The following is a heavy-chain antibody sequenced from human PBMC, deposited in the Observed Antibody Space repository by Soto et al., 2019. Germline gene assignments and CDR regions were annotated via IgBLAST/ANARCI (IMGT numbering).Heavy chain of an antibody. CDR2: ISANDVGT. J-gene: IGHJ4*02. CDR3: AKAKNDYNWDNRPPFDY. Sequence: SLRLSCESSGFTLGNYAMTWVRQAPGKGLEWVSLISANDVGTYYAESVKTRFTISTDQSRNTVYLQMDSLRADDTAIYYCAKAKNDYNWDNRPPFDYWGQGTLVTVSS. CDR1: GFTLGNYA. D-gene: IGHD1-20*01. V-gene: IGHV3-23*01.